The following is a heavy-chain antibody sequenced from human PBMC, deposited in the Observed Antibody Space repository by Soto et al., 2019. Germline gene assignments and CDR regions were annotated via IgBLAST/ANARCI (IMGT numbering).Heavy chain of an antibody. J-gene: IGHJ4*02. D-gene: IGHD2-15*01. Sequence: EVQLVESGGGLVQPGRSLRLSCEASGFMFDDYAMYWVRQAPGKGLEWVSGISWNSNSIVYADSVKGRFTISRDNAKNSLYLQMNSLKPEDTALYDCANRQIIASRPFDDWGQGTLVTVSS. CDR1: GFMFDDYA. CDR3: ANRQIIASRPFDD. CDR2: ISWNSNSI. V-gene: IGHV3-9*01.